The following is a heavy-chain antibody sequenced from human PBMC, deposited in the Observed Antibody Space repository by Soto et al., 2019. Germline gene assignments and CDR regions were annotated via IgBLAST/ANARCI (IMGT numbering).Heavy chain of an antibody. J-gene: IGHJ5*02. D-gene: IGHD3-10*01. V-gene: IGHV4-59*01. Sequence: SETLSLTCTVSGGSISSYYWSWIRQPPGKGLEWIGYIYYNGSTNYNPSFRSRVTISVDTSMHQFSLKLTSVTAADTAVYYCARDLWGGWFDPWGQGALVTVSS. CDR3: ARDLWGGWFDP. CDR1: GGSISSYY. CDR2: IYYNGST.